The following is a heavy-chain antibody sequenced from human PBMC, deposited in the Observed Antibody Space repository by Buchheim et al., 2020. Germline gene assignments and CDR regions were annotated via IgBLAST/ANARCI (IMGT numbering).Heavy chain of an antibody. V-gene: IGHV4-4*02. CDR2: IYHSGST. CDR1: GGSISSSNW. J-gene: IGHJ6*02. Sequence: QVQLQESGPGLVKPSGTLSLTCAVSGGSISSSNWWSWVRQPPGKGLEWIGEIYHSGSTNYNPSLKSRVTISVDKSKNQFSLKLSSVTAADTAVYYCARVLELLSDFWSGRSNHHGMDVWGQGTT. CDR3: ARVLELLSDFWSGRSNHHGMDV. D-gene: IGHD3-3*01.